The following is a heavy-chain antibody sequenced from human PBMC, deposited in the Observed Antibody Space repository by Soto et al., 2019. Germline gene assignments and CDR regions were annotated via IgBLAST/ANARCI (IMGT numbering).Heavy chain of an antibody. J-gene: IGHJ4*02. V-gene: IGHV1-18*01. D-gene: IGHD1-1*01. CDR3: VRGRYGDY. CDR2: ISAHNGNT. CDR1: GYDFTTYG. Sequence: QVHLVQSGAEVKKPGASVKVSCKGSGYDFTTYGITCVRQAPGQGLEWMAWISAHNGNTDYAQKLQGRVTVTRDTSTSTAYMELRSLRSDDTAVYYCVRGRYGDYWGQGALVTVSS.